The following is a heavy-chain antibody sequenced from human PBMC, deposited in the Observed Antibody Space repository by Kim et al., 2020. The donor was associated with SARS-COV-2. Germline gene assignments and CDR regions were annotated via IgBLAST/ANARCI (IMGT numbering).Heavy chain of an antibody. J-gene: IGHJ4*02. V-gene: IGHV4-39*01. CDR1: GGSISSSSYY. Sequence: SETLSLTCTVSGGSISSSSYYWGWIRQPPGKGLEWIGSIYYSGSTYYNPSLKSRVTISVDTSKNQFSLKLSSVTAADTAVYYCARLPRVWFGLGGAPASYFDYWGQGTLVTVSS. CDR2: IYYSGST. D-gene: IGHD1-26*01. CDR3: ARLPRVWFGLGGAPASYFDY.